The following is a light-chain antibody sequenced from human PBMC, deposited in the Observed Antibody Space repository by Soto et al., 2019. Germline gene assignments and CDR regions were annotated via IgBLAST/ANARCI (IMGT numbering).Light chain of an antibody. J-gene: IGKJ5*01. V-gene: IGKV2-40*01. CDR1: QSLLDSDDGNTY. CDR3: MQRIVFPLA. Sequence: DIVMTQTPLSLPVTPGEPASISSRSSQSLLDSDDGNTYLHWYLHKPGQSPQLLIYMLSYRASEFPDRFSVSGLCSDFTLKIRRVDAKDVGVYYCMQRIVFPLAFGQGTRLEIK. CDR2: MLS.